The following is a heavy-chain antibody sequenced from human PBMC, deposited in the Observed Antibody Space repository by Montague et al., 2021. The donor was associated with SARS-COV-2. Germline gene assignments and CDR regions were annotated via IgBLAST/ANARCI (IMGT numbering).Heavy chain of an antibody. Sequence: SLRLSCAASGFTFSNYGISWVRQAPGKGLEWVSAISSDSVGSTNYADSVRGRFTISRDNSKNRLYVQMNSLRAEDTAVYYCAKGSSGYPHYFDYWGQGTLVTVSS. V-gene: IGHV3-23*01. D-gene: IGHD3-22*01. CDR2: ISSDSVGST. CDR3: AKGSSGYPHYFDY. CDR1: GFTFSNYG. J-gene: IGHJ4*02.